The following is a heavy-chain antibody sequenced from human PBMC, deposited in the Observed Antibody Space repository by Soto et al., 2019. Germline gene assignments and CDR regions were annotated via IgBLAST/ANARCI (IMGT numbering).Heavy chain of an antibody. J-gene: IGHJ4*02. V-gene: IGHV3-30-3*01. CDR2: ISYDASNK. CDR1: GFTFSTYA. D-gene: IGHD6-13*01. Sequence: QVQLVASGGGVVQPGRSLRLSCAASGFTFSTYAMHWVRQAPGKGLEWVAAISYDASNKYYAGSVKGRFTISRDNYKHTLYLQMNSLRTEDTAMYYCARWVYAFDYWGQGTLVTVSS. CDR3: ARWVYAFDY.